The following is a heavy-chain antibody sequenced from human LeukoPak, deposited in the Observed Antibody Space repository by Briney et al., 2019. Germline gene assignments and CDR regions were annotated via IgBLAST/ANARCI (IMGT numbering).Heavy chain of an antibody. Sequence: GGSLRLSCAASGFTFSSYSMNWVRQAPGKGLEWVSSISSSSSYIYYADSVKGRFTISRDNAKNSLYLQMNSLRAEDTAVYYCARDVGHYYDSSGYYEGGYFDYGGQGTLVTVSS. CDR1: GFTFSSYS. CDR2: ISSSSSYI. CDR3: ARDVGHYYDSSGYYEGGYFDY. D-gene: IGHD3-22*01. J-gene: IGHJ4*02. V-gene: IGHV3-21*01.